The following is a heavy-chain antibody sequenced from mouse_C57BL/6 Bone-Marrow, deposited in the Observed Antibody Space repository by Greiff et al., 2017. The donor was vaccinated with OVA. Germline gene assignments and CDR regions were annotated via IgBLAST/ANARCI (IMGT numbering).Heavy chain of an antibody. CDR2: IWRGGST. J-gene: IGHJ4*01. Sequence: VQVVESGPGLVQPSQSLSITCTVSGFSLTSYGVHWVRQSPGKGLEWLGVIWRGGSTDYNAAFMSRLSITKDNSKSQVFFKMNSLQADDTAIYYCAKILWDGGYAMDYWGQGTSVTVSS. CDR3: AKILWDGGYAMDY. CDR1: GFSLTSYG. D-gene: IGHD4-1*01. V-gene: IGHV2-5*01.